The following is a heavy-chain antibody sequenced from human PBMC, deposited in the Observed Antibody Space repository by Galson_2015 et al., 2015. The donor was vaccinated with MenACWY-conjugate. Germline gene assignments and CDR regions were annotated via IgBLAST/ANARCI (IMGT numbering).Heavy chain of an antibody. V-gene: IGHV3-21*01. CDR1: GFTFSSYS. CDR3: ARPGYSSGWYNLDYYMDV. D-gene: IGHD6-19*01. Sequence: SLRLSCAASGFTFSSYSMNWVRQAPGKGLEWVSSISSSSSYIYYADSVKGRFTISRDNAKNSLYLQVNSLRAEDTAVYYCARPGYSSGWYNLDYYMDVWAKGTTVTVSS. J-gene: IGHJ6*03. CDR2: ISSSSSYI.